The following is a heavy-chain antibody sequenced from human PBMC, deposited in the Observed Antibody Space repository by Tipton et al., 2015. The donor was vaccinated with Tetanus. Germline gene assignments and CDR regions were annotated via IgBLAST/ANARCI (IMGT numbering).Heavy chain of an antibody. CDR3: AREKQGGGDYYYYGMDV. V-gene: IGHV1-2*02. J-gene: IGHJ6*02. CDR2: INPNSGGT. CDR1: GYTFTGYY. D-gene: IGHD1-26*01. Sequence: QLVQSGAEVKKPGASVKVSCKASGYTFTGYYTHWVRQAPGQGLEWMGWINPNSGGTNYAQKFQGRVTMTRDTSISTAYMGLSRLRSDDTAVYYGAREKQGGGDYYYYGMDVWGQGTTVPVSS.